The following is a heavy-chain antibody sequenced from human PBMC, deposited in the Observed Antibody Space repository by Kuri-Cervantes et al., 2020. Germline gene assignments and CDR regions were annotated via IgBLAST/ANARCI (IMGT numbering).Heavy chain of an antibody. CDR2: ISYDGSNK. V-gene: IGHV3-30*07. J-gene: IGHJ5*02. CDR3: ARRSVPDP. Sequence: HWVRQAPGKGLEWVAIISYDGSNKYHADSVKGRFTISRDNAKNSLYLQMNSLRAEDTAVYYCARRSVPDPWGQGTLVTVSS.